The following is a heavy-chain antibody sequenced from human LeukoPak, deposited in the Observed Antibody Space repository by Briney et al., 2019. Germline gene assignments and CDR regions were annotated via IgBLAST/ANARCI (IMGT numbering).Heavy chain of an antibody. Sequence: GGSLRLSCAASGFSFSSYGMHWVRQAPGKGLEWVAVISYDGSNKYYADSVKGRFTISRDNSKNTLYLQMNSLRAEDTAVYYCAKALTFYSGSYDYWGQGTLVTVSS. CDR2: ISYDGSNK. CDR3: AKALTFYSGSYDY. V-gene: IGHV3-30*18. CDR1: GFSFSSYG. J-gene: IGHJ4*02. D-gene: IGHD1-26*01.